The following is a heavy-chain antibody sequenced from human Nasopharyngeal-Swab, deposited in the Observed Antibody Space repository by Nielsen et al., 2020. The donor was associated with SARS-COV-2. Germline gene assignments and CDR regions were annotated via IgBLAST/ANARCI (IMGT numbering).Heavy chain of an antibody. CDR2: INPNSGGT. Sequence: ASVTVSCLASVYTFPRYYLHWVRPAPGQGLAWMGWINPNSGGTNYAQKFQGWVTMTSDTSISTAYMELSRLRSDDTAVYYCARGPVVVPAAIPEGGYYYYYMDVWGKGTTVTVSS. CDR3: ARGPVVVPAAIPEGGYYYYYMDV. V-gene: IGHV1-2*04. J-gene: IGHJ6*03. CDR1: VYTFPRYY. D-gene: IGHD2-2*02.